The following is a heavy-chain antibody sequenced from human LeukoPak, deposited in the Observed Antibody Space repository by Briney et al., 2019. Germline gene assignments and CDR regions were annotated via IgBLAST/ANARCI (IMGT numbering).Heavy chain of an antibody. Sequence: GGSLRLSCSASGFTFSSYGMSWIRQGPGKGLEWVSAISGRGGSTYYADSVKGRFTISRDNSKNTLYLQMNSLRAEDTAVYYCASYDSSGYYHYFDYWGQGTLVTVSS. CDR3: ASYDSSGYYHYFDY. D-gene: IGHD3-22*01. V-gene: IGHV3-23*01. J-gene: IGHJ4*02. CDR2: ISGRGGST. CDR1: GFTFSSYG.